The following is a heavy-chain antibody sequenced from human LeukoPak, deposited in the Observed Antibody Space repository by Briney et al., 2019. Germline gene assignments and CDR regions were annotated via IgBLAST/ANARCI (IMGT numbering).Heavy chain of an antibody. V-gene: IGHV3-74*01. CDR2: TNSDGSST. D-gene: IGHD2-8*02. J-gene: IGHJ5*02. CDR3: ARDLVDCADP. CDR1: GFTFSSYW. Sequence: GGPLTLSCAASGFTFSSYWMHWVSQAPRRWLGWVSRTNSDGSSTSYADSVKGRFTISRDNAKNTLYLQMNSLRAEDTAVYYCARDLVDCADPWGQGTLVTVSS.